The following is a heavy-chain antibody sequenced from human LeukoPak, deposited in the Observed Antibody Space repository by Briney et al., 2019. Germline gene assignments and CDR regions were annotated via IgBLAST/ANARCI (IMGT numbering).Heavy chain of an antibody. CDR3: ARGVVVAATPFDY. CDR1: GYTFTGYY. D-gene: IGHD2-15*01. J-gene: IGHJ4*02. Sequence: ASVKVSCKASGYTFTGYYMHWVRQAPGQGLEWMGWINPNSGGTNYAQEFQGRVTMTRDTSISTAYMELSRLRSDDTAVYYCARGVVVAATPFDYWGQGTLVTVSS. V-gene: IGHV1-2*02. CDR2: INPNSGGT.